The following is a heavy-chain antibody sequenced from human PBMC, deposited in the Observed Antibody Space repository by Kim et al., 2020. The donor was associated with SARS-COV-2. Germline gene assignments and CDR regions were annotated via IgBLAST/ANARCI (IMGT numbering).Heavy chain of an antibody. V-gene: IGHV5-10-1*01. D-gene: IGHD3-3*01. CDR3: ARSYDFWSGYFDY. J-gene: IGHJ4*02. Sequence: SPSFQGHVTISADKSISTAYLQWSSLKASDTAMYYCARSYDFWSGYFDYWFQGTLVTVSS.